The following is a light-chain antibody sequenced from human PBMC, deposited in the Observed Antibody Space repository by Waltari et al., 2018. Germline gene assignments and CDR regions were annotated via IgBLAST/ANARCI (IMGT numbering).Light chain of an antibody. J-gene: IGLJ2*01. CDR3: QAWHTTTFVL. V-gene: IGLV3-1*01. CDR1: KWGDKY. CDR2: QDN. Sequence: SFELTQPPSVSVSPGETASITRSGDKWGDKYVSWYQHKPGQSPVLRIYQDNMRPSGIPERFSGSNSGNTATLTISGTQAMDEADYYCQAWHTTTFVLFGGGTKLTVL.